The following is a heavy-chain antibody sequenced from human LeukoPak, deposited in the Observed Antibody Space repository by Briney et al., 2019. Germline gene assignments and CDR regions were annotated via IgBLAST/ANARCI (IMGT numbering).Heavy chain of an antibody. V-gene: IGHV3-23*01. D-gene: IGHD3-9*01. CDR2: LSGRGDST. CDR1: GFTFSTFA. Sequence: GGSLRLSCAASGFTFSTFAMNWVRQAPGKGLEWVSSLSGRGDSTHYADSVKGRFTISRDNSWNTVSLQMNCLRAEDTAVYYCAKDHAYDILFGSYKSYCYYGMDVWGQGTMVTVSS. CDR3: AKDHAYDILFGSYKSYCYYGMDV. J-gene: IGHJ6*02.